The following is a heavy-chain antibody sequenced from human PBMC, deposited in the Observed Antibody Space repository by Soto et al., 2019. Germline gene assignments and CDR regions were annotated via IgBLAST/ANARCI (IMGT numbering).Heavy chain of an antibody. D-gene: IGHD6-6*01. Sequence: SVKVSCKASGGTFSSYAISWVRQAPGQGLEWMGGIIPIFGTANYAQKFQGRVTITADESTSTAYMELSSLRSEDTAVYYCARDRYSSSDLYYYYGMDVWGQGTTVTVSS. J-gene: IGHJ6*02. V-gene: IGHV1-69*13. CDR2: IIPIFGTA. CDR1: GGTFSSYA. CDR3: ARDRYSSSDLYYYYGMDV.